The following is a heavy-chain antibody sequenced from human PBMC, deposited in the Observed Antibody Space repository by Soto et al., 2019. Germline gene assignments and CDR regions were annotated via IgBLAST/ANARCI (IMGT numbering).Heavy chain of an antibody. CDR1: GGSISDYN. V-gene: IGHV4-59*01. CDR2: ILYSGDT. CDR3: ARGPTVTTDF. D-gene: IGHD4-17*01. Sequence: SSETLSLTCTVSGGSISDYNWNWFRQPPGKGPEWIGYILYSGDTNYNPSLKSRVTVSLDTSKNQFFLKLTSVTAADTAVYYCARGPTVTTDFWGQGTLVTVSS. J-gene: IGHJ4*02.